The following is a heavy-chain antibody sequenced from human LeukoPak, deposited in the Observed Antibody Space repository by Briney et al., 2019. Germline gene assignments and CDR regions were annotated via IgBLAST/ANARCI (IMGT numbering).Heavy chain of an antibody. CDR2: IYYSGST. V-gene: IGHV4-59*01. J-gene: IGHJ5*02. CDR3: AGGRSSNWFDP. Sequence: PSETLSLTCTVSGGSTSGYYWSWIRQPPGKGLEWIGDIYYSGSTNYNPSLKSRVTMSVDTSKNQFSLKLNSVTAADTAVYYCAGGRSSNWFDPWGQGTLVTGSS. D-gene: IGHD3-16*02. CDR1: GGSTSGYY.